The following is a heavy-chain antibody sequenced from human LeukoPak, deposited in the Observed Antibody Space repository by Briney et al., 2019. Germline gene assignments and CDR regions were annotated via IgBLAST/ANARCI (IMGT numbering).Heavy chain of an antibody. CDR2: IYTSGST. D-gene: IGHD6-13*01. Sequence: SETLSLTCTVSGGSISSGSYYWSWIRQPAGKGLEWIGRIYTSGSTNYDPSLKSRVTISVDTSKNHFSLKLSSVTAADTAVYYCAREGGIAAAGTLGYWGQGTLVTVSS. CDR3: AREGGIAAAGTLGY. J-gene: IGHJ4*02. CDR1: GGSISSGSYY. V-gene: IGHV4-61*02.